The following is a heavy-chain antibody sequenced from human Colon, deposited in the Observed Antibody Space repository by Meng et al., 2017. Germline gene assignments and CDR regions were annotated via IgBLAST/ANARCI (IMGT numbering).Heavy chain of an antibody. CDR3: AREFGGLRSFEY. CDR2: INAGNGDT. J-gene: IGHJ4*02. CDR1: GYTFSTYA. V-gene: IGHV1-3*01. Sequence: QVQLVQSGAEVKKPGASVKVSCKASGYTFSTYALHWLRQAPGQTLEWMGWINAGNGDTEYSQNFQGRVTLTRDTSASTAYMELTSLRSEDTAVYYCAREFGGLRSFEYWGRGTLVTVSS. D-gene: IGHD3-10*01.